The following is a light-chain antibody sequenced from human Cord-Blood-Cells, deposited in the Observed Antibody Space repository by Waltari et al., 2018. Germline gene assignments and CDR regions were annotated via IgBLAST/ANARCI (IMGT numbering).Light chain of an antibody. CDR3: QQRSNWPPLT. CDR2: DAS. CDR1: QSVSSY. J-gene: IGKJ4*01. V-gene: IGKV3-11*01. Sequence: EIVLTQSPATLSLSPGERATLSCRDSQSVSSYLAWYQQKPGQAPRLLIYDASNRATGIPARFSCSGSGTDFTLTISSLEPEDFAVYYCQQRSNWPPLTFGGGTNVEI.